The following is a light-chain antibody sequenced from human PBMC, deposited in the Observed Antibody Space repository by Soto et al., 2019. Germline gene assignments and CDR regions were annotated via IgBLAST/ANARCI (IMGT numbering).Light chain of an antibody. CDR1: SSNIGSNT. CDR2: ANN. CDR3: AAWDDWLTGYV. V-gene: IGLV1-44*01. J-gene: IGLJ1*01. Sequence: QSVLTQPPSASGTPGQRVTISCSGSSSNIGSNTVNWYQQLPGTAPKLLIHANNQRPSGVPDRFSGSKSGTSASLAISCLQSADADYYCAAWDDWLTGYVFGSWPKVNVL.